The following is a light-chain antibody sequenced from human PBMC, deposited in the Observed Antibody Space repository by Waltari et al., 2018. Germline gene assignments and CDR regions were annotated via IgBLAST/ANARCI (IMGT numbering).Light chain of an antibody. CDR3: QHYVRLPAT. J-gene: IGKJ1*01. Sequence: IVLTQSPGTLSLSQGERATLSCRASQSVSRSLTWYQQKPGQAPKLLIYGASTRATSIPDRFSGSGSGTDFSLTISSLEPEDFAIYFCQHYVRLPATFGQGTKVEIK. CDR2: GAS. CDR1: QSVSRS. V-gene: IGKV3-20*01.